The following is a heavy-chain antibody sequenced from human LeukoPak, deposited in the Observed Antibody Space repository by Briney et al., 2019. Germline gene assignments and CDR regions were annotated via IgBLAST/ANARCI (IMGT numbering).Heavy chain of an antibody. V-gene: IGHV3-23*01. CDR3: ARDSALYTASSAVIG. J-gene: IGHJ4*02. Sequence: PGGSLRLSCAASGFTFSSYAMNWVRQAPGKGLEWVSVISGSGANIFYAASVKGRFTISRDNAKNTVYLQMNSLRVEDTAVYYCARDSALYTASSAVIGWGQGTLVIVSS. D-gene: IGHD2-21*01. CDR1: GFTFSSYA. CDR2: ISGSGANI.